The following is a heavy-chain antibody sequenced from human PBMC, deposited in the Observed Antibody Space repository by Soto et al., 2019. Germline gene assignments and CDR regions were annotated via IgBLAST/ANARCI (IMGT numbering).Heavy chain of an antibody. CDR3: AGGPDYGDYDA. J-gene: IGHJ5*02. CDR2: IRHNGDT. CDR1: GGSFTDYK. D-gene: IGHD4-17*01. V-gene: IGHV4-34*01. Sequence: SETLSLTCVVSGGSFTDYKWTWIRQSPEKGLEWIGEIRHNGDTDSKPSLRSRLTMSLDTSKNQFSLHLSSVTSADTAVYFCAGGPDYGDYDAWGQGTLVT.